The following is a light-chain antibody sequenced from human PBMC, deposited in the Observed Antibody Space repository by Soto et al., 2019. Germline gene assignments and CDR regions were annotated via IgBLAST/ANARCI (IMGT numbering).Light chain of an antibody. CDR2: DVN. CDR3: TSYSSGSTHVI. V-gene: IGLV2-14*03. J-gene: IGLJ2*01. CDR1: SSDIGDYDY. Sequence: QSALTQPASVSGSPGQSSTLSCTGTSSDIGDYDYVSWYQRHPGKAPKLIIYDVNNRPSGVSDRFSGSKSGNTASLTISGLQAEDEADSYCTSYSSGSTHVIFGGGTKVTVL.